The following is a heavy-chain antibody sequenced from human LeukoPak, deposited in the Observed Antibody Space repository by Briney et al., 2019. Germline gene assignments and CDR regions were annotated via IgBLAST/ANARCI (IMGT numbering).Heavy chain of an antibody. J-gene: IGHJ2*01. Sequence: GASVKVSCKASGYTFTSYYMHWVRQAPGQGLEWMGWINPKNGGTKYSQNFQGRVTMTRDTSISTAYLQLSSLRFDDTAVYYCARDPGTDPWEQLGWYFDVWGRGTLVTVSS. CDR2: INPKNGGT. CDR3: ARDPGTDPWEQLGWYFDV. V-gene: IGHV1-2*02. D-gene: IGHD1-26*01. CDR1: GYTFTSYY.